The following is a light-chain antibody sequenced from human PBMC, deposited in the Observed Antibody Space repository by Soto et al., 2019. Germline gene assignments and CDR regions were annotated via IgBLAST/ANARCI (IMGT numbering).Light chain of an antibody. CDR1: QGISSY. CDR2: AAS. J-gene: IGKJ5*01. V-gene: IGKV1-9*01. CDR3: QQLLSYPIT. Sequence: DIQLTQSPSFLSASVGDRVTITCRASQGISSYLAWYQQKPGKAPKLLIYAASTLQSGVPSRFSGSGSGTEFTLTISSLQPEDFATYYCQQLLSYPITFGQGTRLE.